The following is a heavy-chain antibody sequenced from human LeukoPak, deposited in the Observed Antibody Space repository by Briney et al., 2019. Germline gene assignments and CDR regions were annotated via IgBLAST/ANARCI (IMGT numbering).Heavy chain of an antibody. Sequence: GGSLRLSCAASGFTFSSHSMNWVRQAPGKGLEWVSSISSSSSYIYYADSVKGRFTISRDNAKNSLYLQMNSLRAEDTAVYYCARGGGSGSYYRLGYYYYMGVWGKGTTVTVSS. CDR1: GFTFSSHS. V-gene: IGHV3-21*01. D-gene: IGHD3-10*01. CDR3: ARGGGSGSYYRLGYYYYMGV. CDR2: ISSSSSYI. J-gene: IGHJ6*03.